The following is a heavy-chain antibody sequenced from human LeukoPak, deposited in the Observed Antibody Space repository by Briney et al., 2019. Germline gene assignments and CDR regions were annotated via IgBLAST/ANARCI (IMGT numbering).Heavy chain of an antibody. D-gene: IGHD3-10*01. CDR2: IYTSGST. CDR1: GGSISSYY. J-gene: IGHJ6*02. Sequence: PSETLSLTCTVSGGSISSYYWSWIRQPAGKGLEWIGRIYTSGSTNYNPSLKSRVTMSVDTPKNQFSLKLSSVTAADTAVYYCARDQRVRGVHYYYGMDVWGQGTTVTVSS. V-gene: IGHV4-4*07. CDR3: ARDQRVRGVHYYYGMDV.